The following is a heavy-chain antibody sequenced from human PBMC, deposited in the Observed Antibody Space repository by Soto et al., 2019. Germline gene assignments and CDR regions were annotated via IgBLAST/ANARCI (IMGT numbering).Heavy chain of an antibody. CDR3: AKDRSYDFWSGYLLDY. CDR2: ISGSGGST. D-gene: IGHD3-3*01. Sequence: GGSLRLSCAASGFTFSSYAMSWVRQAPGKGLEWVSAISGSGGSTYYADSVKGRFTISRDNSKNTLYLQMNSLRAEDTAVYYCAKDRSYDFWSGYLLDYWGQGTLVTVSS. CDR1: GFTFSSYA. J-gene: IGHJ4*02. V-gene: IGHV3-23*01.